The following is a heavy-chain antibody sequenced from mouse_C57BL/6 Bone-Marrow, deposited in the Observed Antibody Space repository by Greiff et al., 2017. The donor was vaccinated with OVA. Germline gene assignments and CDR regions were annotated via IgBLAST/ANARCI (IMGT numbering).Heavy chain of an antibody. CDR2: IHPNSGST. CDR1: GYTFTSYW. V-gene: IGHV1-64*01. CDR3: ARDSLLRSYYFDY. D-gene: IGHD1-1*01. J-gene: IGHJ2*01. Sequence: QVQLQQPGAELVKPGASVKLSCKASGYTFTSYWMHWVKQRPGQGLEWIGMIHPNSGSTNYNEKFKSKATLTVDKSSSTAYMQLSSLTSEDSAVYYCARDSLLRSYYFDYWGKGTTLTVSS.